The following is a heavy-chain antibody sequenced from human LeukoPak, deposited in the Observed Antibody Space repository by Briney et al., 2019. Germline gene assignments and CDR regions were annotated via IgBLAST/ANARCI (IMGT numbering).Heavy chain of an antibody. Sequence: GGSLRLPCAASGFTFSDHYMDWVRQAPGKGLEWVANIKQDGSEKYYVDSVKGRFTISRDNAKNSLYLQMNSLRAEDTAVFYCARQTNIVVVPATIGGWFDPWGQGTLVTVSS. CDR2: IKQDGSEK. V-gene: IGHV3-7*03. J-gene: IGHJ5*02. CDR1: GFTFSDHY. D-gene: IGHD2-2*01. CDR3: ARQTNIVVVPATIGGWFDP.